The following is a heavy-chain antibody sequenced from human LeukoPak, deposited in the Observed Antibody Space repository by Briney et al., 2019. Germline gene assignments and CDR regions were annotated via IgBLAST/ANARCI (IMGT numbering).Heavy chain of an antibody. CDR3: ARGSPYDYVWGSYRHFDY. CDR2: IYYSGST. J-gene: IGHJ4*02. Sequence: NPSETPSLTCTVSGGSISSSSYYWGWIRQPPGKGLEWIGSIYYSGSTYYNPSLKSRVTISVDTSKNQFSLKLSSVTAADTAVYYCARGSPYDYVWGSYRHFDYWGQGTLVTVSS. CDR1: GGSISSSSYY. V-gene: IGHV4-39*01. D-gene: IGHD3-16*02.